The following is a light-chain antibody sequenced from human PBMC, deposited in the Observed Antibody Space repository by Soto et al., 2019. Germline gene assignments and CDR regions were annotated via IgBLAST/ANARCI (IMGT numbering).Light chain of an antibody. CDR3: QQYNNWPPFT. Sequence: ELVMTQSPVTLSVSPGERATLSCRASQSVSNNLAWYQQKPGQAPSLLIYGASTRATGIPARFSGSGSRTEFTLTISSLQSEDFAVYYCQQYNNWPPFTFGQGTRLEMK. J-gene: IGKJ5*01. CDR1: QSVSNN. CDR2: GAS. V-gene: IGKV3-15*01.